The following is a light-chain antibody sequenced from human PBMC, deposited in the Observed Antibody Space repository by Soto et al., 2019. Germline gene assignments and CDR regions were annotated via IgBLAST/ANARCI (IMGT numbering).Light chain of an antibody. CDR1: SSDVGSYDR. J-gene: IGLJ2*01. CDR2: EVT. CDR3: GSYTSSTTL. V-gene: IGLV2-18*02. Sequence: QSALTQPPSVSGSPGQSVTISCTGTSSDVGSYDRVSWYQQPPGTAPKLIIYEVTNRPSGVPDRFSGSRSANTASLTISGLRAEDEADYYCGSYTSSTTLFGGGTKVTVL.